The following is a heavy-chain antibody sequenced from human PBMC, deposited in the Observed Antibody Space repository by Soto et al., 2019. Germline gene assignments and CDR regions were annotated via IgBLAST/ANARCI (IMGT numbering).Heavy chain of an antibody. CDR2: ISGSGVDT. CDR3: ARDYLVLGYGMDV. J-gene: IGHJ6*02. V-gene: IGHV3-23*01. Sequence: LRLSCAASGFTFRNYPMTWVRQAPGKGLDWVSTISGSGVDTYYPDSVKGRVTISRDNSKNTLYLQMNSLRAEDTAVYYCARDYLVLGYGMDVWGQGTTVTVSS. CDR1: GFTFRNYP. D-gene: IGHD6-13*01.